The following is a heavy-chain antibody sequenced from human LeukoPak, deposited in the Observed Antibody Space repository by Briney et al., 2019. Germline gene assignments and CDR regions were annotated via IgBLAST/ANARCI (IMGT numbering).Heavy chain of an antibody. D-gene: IGHD2-15*01. J-gene: IGHJ4*02. V-gene: IGHV3-15*01. CDR1: GFTFGNAW. CDR2: IKSKTDGGTT. Sequence: PGGSLRLSCAASGFTFGNAWMSWVRQAPGKGLEWVGRIKSKTDGGTTDYAAPVKGRFTISRDDSKNTLYLQMNSLKTEDTAVYYCTTTEVVVAAPFDYWGQGTLVTVSS. CDR3: TTTEVVVAAPFDY.